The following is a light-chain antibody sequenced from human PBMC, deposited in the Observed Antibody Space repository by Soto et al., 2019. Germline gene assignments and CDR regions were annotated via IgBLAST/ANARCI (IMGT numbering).Light chain of an antibody. CDR1: QSVGSSY. J-gene: IGKJ4*01. V-gene: IGKV3D-20*02. CDR3: QQRSNWPYLT. Sequence: DIVLTQSPGTLSLSPGERATLSCRASQSVGSSYLAWYQQKPGQAPRLLIHGSSSRATGIPDRFSGSGSGTDFTLTIASLEPDDFAVYYCQQRSNWPYLTFGGGTRV. CDR2: GSS.